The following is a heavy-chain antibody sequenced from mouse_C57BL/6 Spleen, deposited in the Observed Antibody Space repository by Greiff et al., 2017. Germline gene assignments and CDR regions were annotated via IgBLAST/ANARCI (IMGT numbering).Heavy chain of an antibody. D-gene: IGHD1-1*01. Sequence: EVNVVESGGGLVKPGGSLKLSCAASGFTFSSYTMSWVRQTPEKRLEWVATISGGGGNTYYPDSVKGRFTISRDNAKNTLYLQMSSLRSEDTALYYCARHPYYGSLDYWGQGTTLTVSS. J-gene: IGHJ2*01. CDR1: GFTFSSYT. V-gene: IGHV5-9*01. CDR3: ARHPYYGSLDY. CDR2: ISGGGGNT.